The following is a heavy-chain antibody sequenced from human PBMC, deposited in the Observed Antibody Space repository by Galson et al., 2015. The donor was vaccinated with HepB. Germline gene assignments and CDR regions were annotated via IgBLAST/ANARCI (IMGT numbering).Heavy chain of an antibody. D-gene: IGHD3-3*01. CDR2: ISAYNSNT. CDR3: ARGYDFWSGYAPSYYYYGMDV. J-gene: IGHJ6*02. V-gene: IGHV1-18*04. Sequence: SVKVSCKASGYTFTSYGISWVRQAPGQGLEWMGWISAYNSNTNYAQKLQGRVTMTTDTSTSTAYMELRSLRSDDTAVYYCARGYDFWSGYAPSYYYYGMDVWGQGTTATVSS. CDR1: GYTFTSYG.